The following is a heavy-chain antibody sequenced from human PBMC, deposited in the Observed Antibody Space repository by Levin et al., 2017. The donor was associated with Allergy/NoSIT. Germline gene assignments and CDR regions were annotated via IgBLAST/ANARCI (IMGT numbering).Heavy chain of an antibody. Sequence: PGGSLRLSCAASGFTFSTYAIHWVRQAPGKGLEWVAVISYDGSNKYYADSVKGRFTISRDNSKNTLYLQMKSLRAEDTAVYYCAAQGYCSSTSCYYSDPYYYYYDMDVWGQGTTVTVSS. V-gene: IGHV3-30*04. CDR3: AAQGYCSSTSCYYSDPYYYYYDMDV. D-gene: IGHD2-2*01. CDR1: GFTFSTYA. J-gene: IGHJ6*02. CDR2: ISYDGSNK.